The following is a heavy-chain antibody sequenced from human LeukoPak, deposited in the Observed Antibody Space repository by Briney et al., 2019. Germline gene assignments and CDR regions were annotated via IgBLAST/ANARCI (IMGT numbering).Heavy chain of an antibody. J-gene: IGHJ3*02. CDR1: GGSISSGGYY. D-gene: IGHD6-13*01. Sequence: PSETLPLTCTVSGGSISSGGYYWSWIRQHPGKGLEWIGYIYYSGSTYYNPSLKSRVTISVDTSKNQFSLKLSSVTAADTAVYYCAGAFVIAAAGEAFDIWGQGTMVTVSS. V-gene: IGHV4-31*03. CDR3: AGAFVIAAAGEAFDI. CDR2: IYYSGST.